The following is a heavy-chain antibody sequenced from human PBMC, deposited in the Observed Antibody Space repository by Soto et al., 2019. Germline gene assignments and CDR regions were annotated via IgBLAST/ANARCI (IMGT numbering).Heavy chain of an antibody. V-gene: IGHV1-2*02. CDR2: INPDSGGT. Sequence: AASVKVSCKASGYIFSDYYIHWVRQAPGQGLEWMGWINPDSGGTKYTQQFQGRVTMTRDTSISTAYMELSGLRSDDTAVYYCARKVRDYNFDYWGQGTLLT. CDR3: ARKVRDYNFDY. J-gene: IGHJ4*02. CDR1: GYIFSDYY. D-gene: IGHD4-17*01.